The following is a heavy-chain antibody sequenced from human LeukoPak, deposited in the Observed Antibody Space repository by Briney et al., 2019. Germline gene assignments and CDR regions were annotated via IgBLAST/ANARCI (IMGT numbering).Heavy chain of an antibody. CDR1: GGSISSYY. Sequence: SETLSLTCTVSGGSISSYYWSWLRQPPGKGLEWIGYIYYSGSTNYNPSLKSRVTISVDTSKNQFSLKLSSVTAADTAVYYCARGLWSGYSPYYYYYMDVWGKGTTVTVSS. V-gene: IGHV4-59*01. D-gene: IGHD3-3*01. J-gene: IGHJ6*03. CDR3: ARGLWSGYSPYYYYYMDV. CDR2: IYYSGST.